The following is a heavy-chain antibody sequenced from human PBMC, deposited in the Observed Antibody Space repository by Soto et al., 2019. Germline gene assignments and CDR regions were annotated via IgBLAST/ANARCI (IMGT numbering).Heavy chain of an antibody. D-gene: IGHD4-17*01. CDR2: ISYDGSNK. Sequence: QVQLVESGGGVVQPGRSLRLSCAASGFTFSSYAMHWVRQAPGKGLEWVAVISYDGSNKYYADSVKGRFTISRDNSKNTLYLQMNSLRAEDTAVYYCARWTTVTIDYWGQGTLVTFSS. J-gene: IGHJ4*02. CDR3: ARWTTVTIDY. CDR1: GFTFSSYA. V-gene: IGHV3-30-3*01.